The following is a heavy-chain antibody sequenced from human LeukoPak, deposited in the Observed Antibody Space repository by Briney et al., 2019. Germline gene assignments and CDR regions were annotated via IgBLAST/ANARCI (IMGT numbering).Heavy chain of an antibody. J-gene: IGHJ4*02. CDR3: ARLYYDFWSGYSQRFDY. CDR1: GYTFTSYY. Sequence: ASVKVSCKASGYTFTSYYMHWARQAPGQGLEWMGIINPSGGSTSYAQKFQGRVTMTRDTSTSTVYMELSSLRSEDTAVYYCARLYYDFWSGYSQRFDYWGQGTLVTVSS. CDR2: INPSGGST. V-gene: IGHV1-46*01. D-gene: IGHD3-3*01.